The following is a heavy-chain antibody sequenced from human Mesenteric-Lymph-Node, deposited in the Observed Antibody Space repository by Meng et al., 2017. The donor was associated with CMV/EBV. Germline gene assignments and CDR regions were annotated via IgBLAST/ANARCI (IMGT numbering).Heavy chain of an antibody. D-gene: IGHD1-26*01. Sequence: SCAASGFTYGMHWVRQAPGKGLEWVAFIRYDGINKYNVDSVKGRFTISRDNSKNTLYLQMNSLRAEDTAVYYCARDRSGSYSVPGAFDIWGQGTMVTVSS. CDR2: IRYDGINK. V-gene: IGHV3-30*02. CDR3: ARDRSGSYSVPGAFDI. CDR1: GFTYG. J-gene: IGHJ3*02.